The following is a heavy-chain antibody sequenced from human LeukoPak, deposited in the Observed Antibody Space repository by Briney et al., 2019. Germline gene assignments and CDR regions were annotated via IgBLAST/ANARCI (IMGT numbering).Heavy chain of an antibody. J-gene: IGHJ4*02. D-gene: IGHD3-22*01. CDR1: GGSISSGGYY. CDR3: ARGYDSSGYVDY. V-gene: IGHV4-31*03. CDR2: IYYSGST. Sequence: PSETLSLTCTVSGGSISSGGYYWSWIRQHPGKGLEWIGYIYYSGSTYYNPSLKSRVTISVDTSKNQFSLKLSSVTAADTAVYYCARGYDSSGYVDYWGQGTLVTASS.